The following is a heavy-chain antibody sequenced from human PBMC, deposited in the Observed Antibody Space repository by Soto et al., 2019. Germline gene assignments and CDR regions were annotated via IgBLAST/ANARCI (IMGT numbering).Heavy chain of an antibody. J-gene: IGHJ6*02. CDR2: ISAYNGNT. CDR3: ARTYYYDSSGYYYRYYYYGMDV. CDR1: GYTFTSYG. D-gene: IGHD3-22*01. V-gene: IGHV1-18*01. Sequence: QVQLVQSGAEVKKPGASVKVSCKASGYTFTSYGISWVRQAPGQGLEWVGWISAYNGNTNYAQKLQGRVTMTTDTSTSTAYMELRSLRSDDTAVYYCARTYYYDSSGYYYRYYYYGMDVWGQGTTVTVSS.